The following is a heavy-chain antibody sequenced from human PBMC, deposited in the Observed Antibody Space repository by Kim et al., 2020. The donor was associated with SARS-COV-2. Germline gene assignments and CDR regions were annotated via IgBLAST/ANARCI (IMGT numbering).Heavy chain of an antibody. CDR3: AKSLVVVASLFDQ. Sequence: GGSLRLSCAASGFTFSDFAMNWVRQTPGKGLEWVSTITGRGSNTYYADSVRVRFTISRDNSKNTLFLQMDSLRGDDTAVYYCAKSLVVVASLFDQWGQGTLVTVSS. CDR1: GFTFSDFA. J-gene: IGHJ4*02. V-gene: IGHV3-23*01. D-gene: IGHD2-15*01. CDR2: ITGRGSNT.